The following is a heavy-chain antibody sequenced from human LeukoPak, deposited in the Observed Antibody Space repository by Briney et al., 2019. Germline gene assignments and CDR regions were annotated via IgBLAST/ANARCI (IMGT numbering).Heavy chain of an antibody. Sequence: GGSLRLSYAASGFSFSRYWMTWVRQAPGKGLEWVANIKGDESDDHYVASVRGRFTISRDNAKRSLYLQMNNLRAEDTGVYYCARVADYDFLSGYYSPFDHWGQGVLVIVSS. CDR3: ARVADYDFLSGYYSPFDH. CDR1: GFSFSRYW. V-gene: IGHV3-7*01. J-gene: IGHJ4*02. D-gene: IGHD3-3*01. CDR2: IKGDESDD.